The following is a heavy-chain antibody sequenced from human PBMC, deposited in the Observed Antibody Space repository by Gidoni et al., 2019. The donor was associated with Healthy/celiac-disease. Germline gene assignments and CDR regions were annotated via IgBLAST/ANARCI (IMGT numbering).Heavy chain of an antibody. D-gene: IGHD3-3*01. CDR2: IYLDDDK. J-gene: IGHJ6*02. V-gene: IGHV2-5*02. Sequence: QITLKESGPTLVKPTQPLTLTCTFSGFSLSTSGVGGGWIRQPPGKALEWLALIYLDDDKRYSPSLKSRLTITKDTSKNQVVLTMTNMDPVDTATYYCAHSGYDFWSGIYGMDVWGQGTTVTVSS. CDR3: AHSGYDFWSGIYGMDV. CDR1: GFSLSTSGVG.